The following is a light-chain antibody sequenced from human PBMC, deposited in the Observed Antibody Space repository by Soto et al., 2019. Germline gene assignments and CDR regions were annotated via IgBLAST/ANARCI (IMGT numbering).Light chain of an antibody. CDR1: SGHSSYA. J-gene: IGLJ1*01. V-gene: IGLV4-69*01. CDR3: QTWGTGIHV. CDR2: LNSDGSH. Sequence: QPVLTQSPSASASLGASVKLTCTLSSGHSSYAIAWHQQQPEKGPRYLMKLNSDGSHSKGDWIPDRFSGSSSGAERYLIISSLQSEDEADYYCQTWGTGIHVFGTGTKLTVL.